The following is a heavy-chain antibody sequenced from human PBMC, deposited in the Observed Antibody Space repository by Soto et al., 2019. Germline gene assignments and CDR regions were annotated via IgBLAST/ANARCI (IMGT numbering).Heavy chain of an antibody. Sequence: ASVPVSCKASGYTFSRYGISWVRQAPGQGLEWMGWISGYNGDTNYAQKFQGRVTMTIDTSTATAYMELRSLTSDDTAVYYCAKNGQPPYYYYGLDVWGQGTTVTVSS. D-gene: IGHD2-8*01. V-gene: IGHV1-18*01. J-gene: IGHJ6*02. CDR2: ISGYNGDT. CDR3: AKNGQPPYYYYGLDV. CDR1: GYTFSRYG.